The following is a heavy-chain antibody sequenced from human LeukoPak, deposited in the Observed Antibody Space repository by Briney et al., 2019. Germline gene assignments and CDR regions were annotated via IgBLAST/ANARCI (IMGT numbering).Heavy chain of an antibody. Sequence: GGSLRLSCAVSGFTFSAYGMHWVRQAPGKGLEWVEVISYDGSKEDYADSVKGRFTASRDMSKNTLYLQMSSLRAEDTALYYCAEDRHNNGWYAPFDYWGQGTLVTVSS. CDR3: AEDRHNNGWYAPFDY. CDR1: GFTFSAYG. J-gene: IGHJ4*02. D-gene: IGHD6-19*01. CDR2: ISYDGSKE. V-gene: IGHV3-30*18.